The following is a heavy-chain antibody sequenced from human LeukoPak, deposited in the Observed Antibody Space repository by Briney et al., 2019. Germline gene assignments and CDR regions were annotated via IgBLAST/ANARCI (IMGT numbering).Heavy chain of an antibody. CDR2: IYYSGST. Sequence: KPSQTLSLTCTVSGGSISSGDYYWSWIRQPPGKGLEWIGYIYYSGSTYYNPSLKSRVTISVDTSKNQFSLKLSSVTAADTAVYYCARGVVVVATPSYFDYWGQGTLVTVSS. J-gene: IGHJ4*02. D-gene: IGHD2-15*01. CDR1: GGSISSGDYY. CDR3: ARGVVVVATPSYFDY. V-gene: IGHV4-30-4*01.